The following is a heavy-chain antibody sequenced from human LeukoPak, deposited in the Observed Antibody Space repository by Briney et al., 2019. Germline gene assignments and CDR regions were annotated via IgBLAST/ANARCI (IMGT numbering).Heavy chain of an antibody. D-gene: IGHD3-10*01. J-gene: IGHJ5*02. V-gene: IGHV1-2*02. Sequence: ASVKLSCKASGYTFSGYYMHWVRQAPGQGLEWMGWINPNSGGTNYAQKFQGRVTMTRDTSISTAYMELSRLRSDDPAVYYCARVVSGGTRGSVVRGVSHFDPWGQGTLVTVSS. CDR3: ARVVSGGTRGSVVRGVSHFDP. CDR2: INPNSGGT. CDR1: GYTFSGYY.